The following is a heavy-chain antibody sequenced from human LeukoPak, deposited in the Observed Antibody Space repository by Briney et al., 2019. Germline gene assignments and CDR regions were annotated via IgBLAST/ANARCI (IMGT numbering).Heavy chain of an antibody. CDR1: GGTFSNEA. Sequence: SVKVSCKASGGTFSNEAISWVRLAPGQGLEWMGRVIPMFDTTNYAPKFQGRVTITADESTNTAYMELSRLTSEDTAVYYCARGPTSDLRTGFFFGYFDDWGQGTLVTVSS. V-gene: IGHV1-69*15. J-gene: IGHJ4*02. D-gene: IGHD3/OR15-3a*01. CDR3: ARGPTSDLRTGFFFGYFDD. CDR2: VIPMFDTT.